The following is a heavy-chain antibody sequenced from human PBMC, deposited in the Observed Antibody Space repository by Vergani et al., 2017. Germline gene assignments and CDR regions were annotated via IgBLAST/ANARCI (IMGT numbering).Heavy chain of an antibody. CDR3: ARVLTYYDFXSGYSPEHSCYYYYYMDV. J-gene: IGHJ6*03. D-gene: IGHD3-3*01. CDR1: GGSISSSSYY. V-gene: IGHV4-39*07. Sequence: QLQLQESGPGLVKPSETLSLTCTVSGGSISSSSYYWGWIRQPPGKGLEWIGSIYYSGSTYYNPSLKSRVTISVDTSKKQFSLELSAVTASDPAVYYCARVLTYYDFXSGYSPEHSCYYYYYMDVGGKGTTVTVSS. CDR2: IYYSGST.